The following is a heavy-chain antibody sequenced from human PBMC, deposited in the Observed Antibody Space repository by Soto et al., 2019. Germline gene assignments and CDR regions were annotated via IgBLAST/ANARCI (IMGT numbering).Heavy chain of an antibody. CDR2: VFYTGRA. J-gene: IGHJ6*02. CDR1: GGSLGSYY. CDR3: ARDGDGRMTTNPYYYNGMDV. Sequence: KTXGTLALTCTVSGGSLGSYYWSGIRQPPGKGLEWIGYVFYTGRANYNASLKSRVSISLDTSNYQFSLKLSSVTAADTAVYYCARDGDGRMTTNPYYYNGMDVWGPGTTVTVSS. V-gene: IGHV4-59*01. D-gene: IGHD4-4*01.